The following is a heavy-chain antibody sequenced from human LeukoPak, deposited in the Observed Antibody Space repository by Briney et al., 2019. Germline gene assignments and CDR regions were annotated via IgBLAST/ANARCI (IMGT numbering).Heavy chain of an antibody. V-gene: IGHV1-2*02. Sequence: VASVKVSCKASGYTFSCSYMHWVRQAPGQGLEWMGWINPNSGGTNYAQQFQGRVTMTRDTSISTAYMELSSLRSDDTAVYYCATPITAAYFGSGSYSVWLDSWGQGTLVTVSS. D-gene: IGHD3-10*01. CDR2: INPNSGGT. J-gene: IGHJ5*01. CDR1: GYTFSCSY. CDR3: ATPITAAYFGSGSYSVWLDS.